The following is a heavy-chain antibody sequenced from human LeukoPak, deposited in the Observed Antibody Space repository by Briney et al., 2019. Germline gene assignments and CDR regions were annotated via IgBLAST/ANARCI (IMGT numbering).Heavy chain of an antibody. CDR1: GYSISSGYY. CDR2: IYHSGST. V-gene: IGHV4-38-2*01. J-gene: IGHJ4*02. D-gene: IGHD5-18*01. Sequence: PSETLSLTCAVSGYSISSGYYRGWIRQPPGKGLEWIGSIYHSGSTYYNPSLKSRVTISVDTSKNQFSLKLSSVTAADTAVYYCARHGVGGYSYGNQIDYWGQGTLVTASS. CDR3: ARHGVGGYSYGNQIDY.